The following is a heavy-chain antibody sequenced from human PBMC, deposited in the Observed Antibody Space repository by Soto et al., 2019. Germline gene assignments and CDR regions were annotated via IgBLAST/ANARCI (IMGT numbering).Heavy chain of an antibody. CDR2: ISAYNGNT. J-gene: IGHJ4*02. D-gene: IGHD2-8*02. Sequence: APGQGLEWMGWISAYNGNTNYAQKLQGRVTMTTDTSTSTAYMELRSLRSDDTAVYYCGRDDKYGTSAIDYWGRGTLVTVSS. CDR3: GRDDKYGTSAIDY. V-gene: IGHV1-18*01.